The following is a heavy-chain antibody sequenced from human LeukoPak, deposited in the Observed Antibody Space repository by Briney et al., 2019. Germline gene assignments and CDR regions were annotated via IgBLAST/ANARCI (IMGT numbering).Heavy chain of an antibody. V-gene: IGHV3-74*01. Sequence: PGGSLRLSCAASGFTFSSYWMHWVRQAPGKGLVWVSRLNSDGSSANYADSVKGRFTISRDNAKNTLYLQMNSLRAEDTAVHYCARDGTDSSGWYLSYWGQGTLVTVSS. CDR1: GFTFSSYW. J-gene: IGHJ4*02. CDR2: LNSDGSSA. D-gene: IGHD6-19*01. CDR3: ARDGTDSSGWYLSY.